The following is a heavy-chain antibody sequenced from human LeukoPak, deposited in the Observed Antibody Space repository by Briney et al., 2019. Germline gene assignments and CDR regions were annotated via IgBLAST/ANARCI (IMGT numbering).Heavy chain of an antibody. CDR2: INIDERIT. CDR3: VGTIASRGSEY. V-gene: IGHV3-74*01. Sequence: GGSLRLSCVASGFSFSTQRMHWVRQAPGKGLVWVSYINIDERITGYADSVKGRFTISRDNGKNTLYLQMNSLRVEDTAIYYCVGTIASRGSEYWGQGALVTVSS. D-gene: IGHD6-6*01. J-gene: IGHJ4*02. CDR1: GFSFSTQR.